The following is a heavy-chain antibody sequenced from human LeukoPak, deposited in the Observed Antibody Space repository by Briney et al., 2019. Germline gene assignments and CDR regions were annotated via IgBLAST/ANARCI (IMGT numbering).Heavy chain of an antibody. D-gene: IGHD2/OR15-2a*01. CDR1: GSYW. V-gene: IGHV3-74*01. Sequence: GGSLRLSCAASGSYWMHRVRQAPGKGLVWVSHSDGSWTSYADSVKGRFTISKDNAKNTVYLQMNNLRAEDTAVYYCVSFYETYWGRGTLVTVSS. CDR2: SDGSWT. J-gene: IGHJ4*02. CDR3: VSFYETY.